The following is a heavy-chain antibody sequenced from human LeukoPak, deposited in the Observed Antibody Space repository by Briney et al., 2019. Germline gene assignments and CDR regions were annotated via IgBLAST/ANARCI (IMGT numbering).Heavy chain of an antibody. CDR1: GGSISSGGYY. V-gene: IGHV4-31*03. J-gene: IGHJ4*02. Sequence: SETLSLTCTVSGGSISSGGYYWSWIRQHPGKGLEWIGYIYYSGSTYYNPSLESRVTISVDTSKNQFSLKLSSVTAADTAVYYCARSPIQLWPPFDYWGQGTLVTVSS. CDR3: ARSPIQLWPPFDY. CDR2: IYYSGST. D-gene: IGHD5-18*01.